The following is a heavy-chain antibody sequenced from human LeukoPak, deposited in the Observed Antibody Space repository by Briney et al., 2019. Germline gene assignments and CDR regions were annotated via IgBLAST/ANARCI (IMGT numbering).Heavy chain of an antibody. CDR1: VFTLSSYA. Sequence: PGGSLCLSCAASVFTLSSYAMSWVRPAPGQGLAWVSTISGTGGSTHYADPVRGDFPISRDNSKKTMYLQWNSLRAEDTAVYYCARKLSGGSQQAGDYWGQGTLVTVSS. D-gene: IGHD2-15*01. CDR2: ISGTGGST. CDR3: ARKLSGGSQQAGDY. V-gene: IGHV3-23*01. J-gene: IGHJ4*02.